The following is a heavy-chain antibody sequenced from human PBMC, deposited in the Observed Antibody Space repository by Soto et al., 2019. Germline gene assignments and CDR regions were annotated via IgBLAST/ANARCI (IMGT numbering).Heavy chain of an antibody. Sequence: QVQLVQSGAEVKKPGASVKVSCKASGYTFTSYGISWVRQAPGQGLEWMGWTSAYNGNTNKPQNLQGRVTMTTDTATSTGYMELRSLRSDDTAVYYGALSTSRPWRFYGMDVWGQGTTVTVSS. CDR2: TSAYNGNT. J-gene: IGHJ6*02. CDR3: ALSTSRPWRFYGMDV. V-gene: IGHV1-18*01. D-gene: IGHD2-2*01. CDR1: GYTFTSYG.